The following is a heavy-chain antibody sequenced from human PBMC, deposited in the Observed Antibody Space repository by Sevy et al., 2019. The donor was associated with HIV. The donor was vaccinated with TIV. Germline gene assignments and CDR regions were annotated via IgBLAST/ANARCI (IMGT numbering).Heavy chain of an antibody. D-gene: IGHD3-3*01. CDR1: GASISRSYW. CDR3: ARNDQYSDFWPHFFDY. CDR2: VYHSGTT. V-gene: IGHV4-4*02. J-gene: IGHJ4*02. Sequence: SETLSLTCSVSGASISRSYWWTWVRQSPGKGLEWIGEVYHSGTTNYNPSLKSRVSISVDTSKNQFSLKLTSVTAADTAIYFCARNDQYSDFWPHFFDYWGQGTLVTVSS.